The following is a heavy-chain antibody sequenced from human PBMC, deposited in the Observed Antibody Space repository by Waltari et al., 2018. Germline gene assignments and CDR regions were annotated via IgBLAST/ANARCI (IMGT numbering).Heavy chain of an antibody. J-gene: IGHJ4*02. D-gene: IGHD6-19*01. Sequence: GSLRLSCAASGFTFSSYAMHWVRQAPGKGLEWVAVISYDGSNKYYADSVKGRFTISRDNSKNTLYLQMNSLRAEDTAVYYCARGSRLWAGVYDYFDYWGQGTLVTVSS. CDR3: ARGSRLWAGVYDYFDY. CDR2: ISYDGSNK. V-gene: IGHV3-30-3*01. CDR1: GFTFSSYA.